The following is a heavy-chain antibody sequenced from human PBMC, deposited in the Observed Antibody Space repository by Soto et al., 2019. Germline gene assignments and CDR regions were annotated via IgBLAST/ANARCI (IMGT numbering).Heavy chain of an antibody. Sequence: SETLSLTCSVSGDSIVGSYWSWSRQSPGKGLEWIGFIYYSGSTEYNPSLKSRVTMSVDTSKNQFSLKLGSVTAADTAVYFCAKYRRTDAEGYTFDYWGQGALVTVSS. CDR3: AKYRRTDAEGYTFDY. J-gene: IGHJ4*02. V-gene: IGHV4-59*12. CDR2: IYYSGST. CDR1: GDSIVGSY. D-gene: IGHD5-12*01.